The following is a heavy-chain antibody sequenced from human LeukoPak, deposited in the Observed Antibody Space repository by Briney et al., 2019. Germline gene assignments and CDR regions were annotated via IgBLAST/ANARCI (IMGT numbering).Heavy chain of an antibody. CDR3: ARSVGGPDDY. V-gene: IGHV1-18*04. CDR1: GYTFTSYY. CDR2: ISTYNDNT. Sequence: GASVTVSCKASGYTFTSYYMHWVRQAPGQGLEWMGWISTYNDNTNYAQKLQGRVTMTTDTSTNTAYMELRSLRSGDTAVYYCARSVGGPDDYWGQGTLVTVSS. J-gene: IGHJ4*02.